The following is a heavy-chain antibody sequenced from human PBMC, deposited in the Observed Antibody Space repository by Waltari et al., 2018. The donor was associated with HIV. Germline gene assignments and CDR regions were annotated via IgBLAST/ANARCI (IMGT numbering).Heavy chain of an antibody. CDR2: MNPTRGNT. CDR3: ARLLRGFSYGGAFDL. J-gene: IGHJ3*01. D-gene: IGHD5-18*01. Sequence: QAQLVQSGAEVKKPGASVKVSCKASGYTFTSHDINGVRQATGQGLEWMGLMNPTRGNTGYAQMFQGLVTMTRNTSINTAYMELSSLKSEDTAVYYCARLLRGFSYGGAFDLWGQGTVVIVSS. CDR1: GYTFTSHD. V-gene: IGHV1-8*01.